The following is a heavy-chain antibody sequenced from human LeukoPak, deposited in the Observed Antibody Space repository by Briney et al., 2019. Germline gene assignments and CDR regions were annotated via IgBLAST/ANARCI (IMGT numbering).Heavy chain of an antibody. CDR2: ISSSGSTI. J-gene: IGHJ4*02. CDR1: GFTFSSYE. D-gene: IGHD3-9*01. V-gene: IGHV3-48*03. CDR3: ARDHPLVLRYFDWLSRDRYFDY. Sequence: GGSLRLSCAASGFTFSSYEMNWVRQAPGKGLERVSYISSSGSTIYYADSVKGRFTISRDNAKNSLYLQMNSLRAEDTAVYYCARDHPLVLRYFDWLSRDRYFDYWGQGTLVTVSS.